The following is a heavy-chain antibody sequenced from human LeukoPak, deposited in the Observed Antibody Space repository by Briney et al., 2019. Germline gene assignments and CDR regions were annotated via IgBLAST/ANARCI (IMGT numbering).Heavy chain of an antibody. Sequence: PSETLSLTCTVSGGSISSSSYYGGWIRQPPGKGLEWIGYIYYSGSTYYNPSLKSRVTISVDTSKNQFSLEVSSVTAADTAVYYCARSHKYYFDYWGQGTLVTVSS. V-gene: IGHV4-39*01. CDR1: GGSISSSSYY. J-gene: IGHJ4*02. CDR3: ARSHKYYFDY. CDR2: IYYSGST.